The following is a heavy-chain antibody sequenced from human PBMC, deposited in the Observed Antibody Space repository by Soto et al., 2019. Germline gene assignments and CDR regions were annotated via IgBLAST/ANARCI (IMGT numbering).Heavy chain of an antibody. CDR2: IYYSGST. Sequence: QVQLQESGPGLVKPSETLSLTCTVSGGSISSYYWSWIRQPPGKGLEWIGYIYYSGSTNYNPSLKSRVTISVDTSKNQFSLKLSSVTAADTAVYYCARYRAAAGPYYYYGMDVWGQGTTVTVSS. J-gene: IGHJ6*02. V-gene: IGHV4-59*01. CDR1: GGSISSYY. D-gene: IGHD6-13*01. CDR3: ARYRAAAGPYYYYGMDV.